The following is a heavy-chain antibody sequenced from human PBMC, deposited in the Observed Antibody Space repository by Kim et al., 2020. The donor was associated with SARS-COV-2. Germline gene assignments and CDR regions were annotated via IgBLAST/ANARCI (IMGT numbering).Heavy chain of an antibody. CDR2: ISSSSSYI. CDR1: GFTFSSYS. CDR3: ATSLGPAAIPFDY. V-gene: IGHV3-21*01. D-gene: IGHD2-2*01. Sequence: GGSLRLSCAASGFTFSSYSMNWVRQAPGKGLEWVSSISSSSSYIYYADSVKGRFTISRDNAKNSLYLQMNSLRAEDTAVYYCATSLGPAAIPFDYWGQGTLVTVSS. J-gene: IGHJ4*02.